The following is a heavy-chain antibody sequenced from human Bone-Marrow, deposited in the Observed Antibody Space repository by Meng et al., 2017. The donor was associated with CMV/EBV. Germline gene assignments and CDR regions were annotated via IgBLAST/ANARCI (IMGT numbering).Heavy chain of an antibody. J-gene: IGHJ2*01. V-gene: IGHV3-30*02. D-gene: IGHD2-2*01. Sequence: TFSSYGMHWVRQAPGKGLEWVAFIRYDGSNKYYADSVKGRFTISRDNSKNTLYLQMNSLRAEDTAVYYCAKRGYCSSTSCPRYWYFDLWGRGTLVTVSS. CDR1: TFSSYG. CDR3: AKRGYCSSTSCPRYWYFDL. CDR2: IRYDGSNK.